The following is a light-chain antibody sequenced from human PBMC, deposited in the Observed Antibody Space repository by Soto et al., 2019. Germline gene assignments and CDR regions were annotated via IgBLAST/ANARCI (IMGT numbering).Light chain of an antibody. J-gene: IGKJ3*01. V-gene: IGKV1-5*01. CDR2: GAS. Sequence: DIQMTQSPSTLSASVGDRVTITCRASQSISTWLAWYQQKPGKAPKVLIYGASSLESGVPSRFSGSGSGTEFTLTISSLHPDDFATYYCQQYKNYLTFGPGTKVDIK. CDR1: QSISTW. CDR3: QQYKNYLT.